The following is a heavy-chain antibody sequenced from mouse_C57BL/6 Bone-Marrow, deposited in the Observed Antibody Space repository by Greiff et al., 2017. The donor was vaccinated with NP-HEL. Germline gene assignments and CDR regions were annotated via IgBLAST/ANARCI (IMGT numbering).Heavy chain of an antibody. CDR3: ARGAYAWFAY. J-gene: IGHJ3*01. CDR2: INPGSGGT. CDR1: GYAFTNYL. D-gene: IGHD2-12*01. V-gene: IGHV1-54*01. Sequence: QVQLQQSGAELVRPGTSVKVSCKASGYAFTNYLIEWVKQRPGQGLEWIGVINPGSGGTNYTEKFKGKATLTADKSSSTAYMQLSSLTSEDSAVYFCARGAYAWFAYWGQGTLVTVSA.